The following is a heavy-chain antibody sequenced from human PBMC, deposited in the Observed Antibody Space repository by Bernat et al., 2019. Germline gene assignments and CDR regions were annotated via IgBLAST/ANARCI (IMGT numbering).Heavy chain of an antibody. V-gene: IGHV3-23*01. CDR2: ISDSGGDT. CDR1: GFTFSNYA. D-gene: IGHD5-18*01. CDR3: AQDVTRYRYSYGYYYSYMAV. J-gene: IGHJ6*03. Sequence: EVQRLESGGVLVQPGGCLSLSCAASGFTFSNYAMSWVRQAPGKGLERVSGISDSGGDTHSAHSVRSPFTISTDNTTNTLYLQMKSTRDQDTAVYYSAQDVTRYRYSYGYYYSYMAVRAKGTTVTVSS.